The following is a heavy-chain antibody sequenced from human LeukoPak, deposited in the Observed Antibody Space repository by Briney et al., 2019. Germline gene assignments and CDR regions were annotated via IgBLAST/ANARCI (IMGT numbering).Heavy chain of an antibody. Sequence: PSETLSLTCTVSGGSVSSGSYYWSWIRQPPGKGLEWIGYIYYSGNTNYNPSLKSRVTISVDTSKNQFSLKLSSVTAEDTAVYYCARERFDYGDYVRGGMDVWGQGTTVTVSS. CDR3: ARERFDYGDYVRGGMDV. D-gene: IGHD4-17*01. CDR2: IYYSGNT. V-gene: IGHV4-61*01. J-gene: IGHJ6*02. CDR1: GGSVSSGSYY.